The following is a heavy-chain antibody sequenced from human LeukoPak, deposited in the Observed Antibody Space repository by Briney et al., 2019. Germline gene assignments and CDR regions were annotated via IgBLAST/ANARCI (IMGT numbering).Heavy chain of an antibody. J-gene: IGHJ4*02. CDR2: IYPGDSDT. CDR3: ARQRTSSYDDY. CDR1: GYSFTSYW. D-gene: IGHD1-14*01. V-gene: IGHV5-51*01. Sequence: ESLKISCKGSGYSFTSYWIVWVRQMPGNGLESMGIIYPGDSDTRYSPSFQGQVTISADKSISTAYLQWSSLKASDTATYYCARQRTSSYDDYWGQGTLVTVSS.